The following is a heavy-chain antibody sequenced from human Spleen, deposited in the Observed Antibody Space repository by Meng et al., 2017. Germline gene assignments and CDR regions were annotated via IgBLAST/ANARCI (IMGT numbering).Heavy chain of an antibody. CDR3: ARGPTTMAHDFDY. CDR1: GGSFSGYY. Sequence: QVLLQQWGAGLLKPSETLSLTCAVYGGSFSGYYWSWIRQPPGKGLEWIGEINHSGSTNYNPSLESRVTISVDTSKNQFSLKLSSVTAADSAVYYCARGPTTMAHDFDYWGQGTLVTVFS. D-gene: IGHD4-11*01. J-gene: IGHJ4*02. V-gene: IGHV4-34*01. CDR2: INHSGST.